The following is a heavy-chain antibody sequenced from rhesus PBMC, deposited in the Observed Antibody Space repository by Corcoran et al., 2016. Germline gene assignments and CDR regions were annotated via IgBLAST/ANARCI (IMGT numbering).Heavy chain of an antibody. CDR3: ARSLGGDDGY. CDR1: GYTFTSYS. CDR2: NNPSKGNT. J-gene: IGHJ4*01. Sequence: QVQLVQSGAEVKKPGASVKLSCKASGYTFTSYSINWVRQAPGQGLEWMEWNNPSKGNTGKAEKFQGRVTMTRETSTSTAYMELSSLRSEDTAVDYCARSLGGDDGYWGQGVLVTVSS. V-gene: IGHV1-200*01. D-gene: IGHD3-9*01.